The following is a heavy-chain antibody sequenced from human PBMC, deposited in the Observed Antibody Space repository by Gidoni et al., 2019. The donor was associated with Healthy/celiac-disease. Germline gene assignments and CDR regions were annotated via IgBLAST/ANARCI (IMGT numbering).Heavy chain of an antibody. CDR1: GFTFSSYA. J-gene: IGHJ6*03. V-gene: IGHV3-64*01. D-gene: IGHD3-3*01. CDR3: AREGHYDFWSGYYGGYYYYMDV. CDR2: ISSNWGNT. Sequence: EVQLVESGGGLVQPGGSLRLSCAASGFTFSSYAMHWVRQAPGKGLEYVSAISSNWGNTYYANSVKGRFTISIDNSKNTLYLQMGSLRADDMAVYYCAREGHYDFWSGYYGGYYYYMDVWVKGTTVTVSS.